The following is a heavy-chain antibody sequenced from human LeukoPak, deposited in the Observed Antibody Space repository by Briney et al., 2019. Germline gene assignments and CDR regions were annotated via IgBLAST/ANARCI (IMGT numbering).Heavy chain of an antibody. V-gene: IGHV3-7*01. J-gene: IGHJ4*02. CDR2: INQDGSEK. CDR3: AREATARRRTHADY. CDR1: GFTFSSYW. Sequence: GESLSLSCAASGFTFSSYWMSWVRQAPGKGLEWVANINQDGSEKYYVDSVKGRFTISRDNAKNSLYLQMNSLRAEDTAVYYCAREATARRRTHADYWGQGTLVTVSS. D-gene: IGHD1-14*01.